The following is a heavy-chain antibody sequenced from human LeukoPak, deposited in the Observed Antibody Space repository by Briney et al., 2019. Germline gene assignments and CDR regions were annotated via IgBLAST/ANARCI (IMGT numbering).Heavy chain of an antibody. Sequence: PSETLSLTCAVYGGSFSGYYWSWIRQPRGKGLEWTGEINHSGSTNYNPSLKSRVTISVDTSKNQFSLKLSSVTAADTAVYYCATTPRGGLDYWGQGTLVTVSS. J-gene: IGHJ4*02. CDR2: INHSGST. CDR1: GGSFSGYY. CDR3: ATTPRGGLDY. D-gene: IGHD2-15*01. V-gene: IGHV4-34*01.